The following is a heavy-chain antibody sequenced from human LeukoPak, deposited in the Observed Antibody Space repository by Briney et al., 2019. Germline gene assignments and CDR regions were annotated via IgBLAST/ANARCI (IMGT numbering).Heavy chain of an antibody. CDR3: ARAPQSMVLDY. CDR2: INPSGGST. CDR1: GYTFTSYY. D-gene: IGHD3-10*01. J-gene: IGHJ4*02. V-gene: IGHV1-46*01. Sequence: ASVTVSCKASGYTFTSYYMHWVRQAPGQGLEWMGIINPSGGSTSYAQKFQGRVTMTRDTSTSTVHMELSSLRSEDTAVYYCARAPQSMVLDYWGQGTLVTVSS.